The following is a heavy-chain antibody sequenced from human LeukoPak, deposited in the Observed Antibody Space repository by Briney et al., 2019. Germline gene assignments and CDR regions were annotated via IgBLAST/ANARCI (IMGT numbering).Heavy chain of an antibody. V-gene: IGHV3-48*01. CDR1: GFTFSSYS. CDR3: VRVRVGSGAFDI. J-gene: IGHJ3*02. CDR2: ISSSSSTI. D-gene: IGHD1-26*01. Sequence: GGSLRLSCAASGFTFSSYSMNWVRQAPGKGLEWVSYISSSSSTIYYADSVKGRFTISREDARNLLFLQMNSLRAGDTAVYYCVRVRVGSGAFDIWGQGTMVTVSS.